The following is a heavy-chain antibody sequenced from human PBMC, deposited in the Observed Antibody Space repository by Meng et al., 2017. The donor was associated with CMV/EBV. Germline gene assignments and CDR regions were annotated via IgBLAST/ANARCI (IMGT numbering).Heavy chain of an antibody. D-gene: IGHD6-19*01. V-gene: IGHV3-20*04. CDR1: GFTFDDYG. CDR2: INWNGGST. J-gene: IGHJ4*02. CDR3: ARDPYSSGWYGHFDH. Sequence: GESLKISCAASGFTFDDYGMSWVRQAPGKGLEWVSGINWNGGSTGYADSVKGRFTISRDNAKNSLYLQMNSLRAEDTALYYCARDPYSSGWYGHFDHWGQGTLVTVSS.